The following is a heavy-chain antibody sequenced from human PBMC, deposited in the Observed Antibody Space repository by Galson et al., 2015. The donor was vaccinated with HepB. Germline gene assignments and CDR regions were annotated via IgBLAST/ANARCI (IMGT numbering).Heavy chain of an antibody. D-gene: IGHD3-3*01. CDR3: ARGVGITIFGVPMRGWFDP. Sequence: TLSLTCAVSGGSISSGGYSWSWIRQPPGKGLEWIGYIYHSGSTYYNPSLKSRVTISVDRSKNQFSLKLSSVTAADTAVYYCARGVGITIFGVPMRGWFDPWGQGTLVTVSS. V-gene: IGHV4-30-2*01. CDR2: IYHSGST. J-gene: IGHJ5*02. CDR1: GGSISSGGYS.